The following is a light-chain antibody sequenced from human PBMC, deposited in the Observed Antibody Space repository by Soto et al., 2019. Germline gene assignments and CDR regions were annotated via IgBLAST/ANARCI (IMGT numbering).Light chain of an antibody. CDR1: SSDVGAYNF. Sequence: QSVLTQPASVSGSPEQSITISCTGTSSDVGAYNFVSWYQQHPGQAPKVMIYEVSNRASGVSNRFSGSKSGNTASLTISGLQAEDEADYYCSSHTSRNSPFVFGTGTKVTVL. J-gene: IGLJ1*01. CDR3: SSHTSRNSPFV. V-gene: IGLV2-14*01. CDR2: EVS.